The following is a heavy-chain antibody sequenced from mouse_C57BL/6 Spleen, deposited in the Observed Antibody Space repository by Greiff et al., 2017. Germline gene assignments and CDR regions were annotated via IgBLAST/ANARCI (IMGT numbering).Heavy chain of an antibody. Sequence: QVQLQQPGAELVKPGASVKLSCKASGYTFTSYWMQWVKQRPGQGLEWIGEIDPSDRYTNYNQKFKGKATLTVDTSSSTAYMQLSSLTSEDSAVYYCARGIERDWYFDVWGTGTTVTGSS. CDR1: GYTFTSYW. V-gene: IGHV1-50*01. CDR3: ARGIERDWYFDV. J-gene: IGHJ1*03. CDR2: IDPSDRYT.